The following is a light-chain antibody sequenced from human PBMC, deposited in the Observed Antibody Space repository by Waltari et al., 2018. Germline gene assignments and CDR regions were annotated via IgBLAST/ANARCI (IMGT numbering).Light chain of an antibody. CDR2: DVS. V-gene: IGLV2-11*01. J-gene: IGLJ1*01. CDR1: SSDVGAYNY. CDR3: CSYAGSYTYV. Sequence: QSALTQPPSVSGSPGQSVTISCTGTSSDVGAYNYVSWYQQHPGKAPKLMIYDVSKRPSGVPDRFSGAKSGNTASLTRSGLHGEDEADYYCCSYAGSYTYVVGTGTKVTVL.